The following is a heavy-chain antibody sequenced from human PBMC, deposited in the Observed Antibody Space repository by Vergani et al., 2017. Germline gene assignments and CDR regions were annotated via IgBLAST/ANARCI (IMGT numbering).Heavy chain of an antibody. CDR3: ARGTGGITMVRGVYYFDY. V-gene: IGHV4-34*01. Sequence: QVQLQQWGAGLLKPSETLSLTCAVYGGSFSGYYWSWIRQPPGKGLEWIGEINHSGSTNYNPSLKSRVTISVDTSKNQFSLKLSSVTAADTAVYYCARGTGGITMVRGVYYFDYWGQGTLVTVAS. CDR1: GGSFSGYY. D-gene: IGHD3-10*01. CDR2: INHSGST. J-gene: IGHJ4*02.